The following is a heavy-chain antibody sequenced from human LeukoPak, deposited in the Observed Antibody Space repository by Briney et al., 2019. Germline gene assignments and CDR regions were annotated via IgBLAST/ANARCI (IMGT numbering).Heavy chain of an antibody. Sequence: SETLSLTCTVSGGSISSYYWSWIRQPPGKGLEWIGYIYYSGSTNYNPSLKSRVTISVDTSKNQFSLKLSSVTAADTAVYYCARSPACSSTSCYGQYCYYYYMDVWGKGTTVTVSS. CDR1: GGSISSYY. CDR3: ARSPACSSTSCYGQYCYYYYMDV. CDR2: IYYSGST. V-gene: IGHV4-59*01. D-gene: IGHD2-2*01. J-gene: IGHJ6*03.